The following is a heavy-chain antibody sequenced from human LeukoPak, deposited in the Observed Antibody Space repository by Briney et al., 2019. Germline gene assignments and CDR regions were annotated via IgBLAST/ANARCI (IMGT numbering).Heavy chain of an antibody. CDR2: ISSASTYV. D-gene: IGHD1-26*01. V-gene: IGHV3-21*01. J-gene: IGHJ3*02. CDR3: ATSYGDDAFDI. CDR1: GITFSHYT. Sequence: PGGSLRLSCAAFGITFSHYTMNWVRQAPGKGLAWVSSISSASTYVYHADSVKGRFTSSRDNAKNSLYLQMNSLSADDTAVYYCATSYGDDAFDIWGQGTMVTVSS.